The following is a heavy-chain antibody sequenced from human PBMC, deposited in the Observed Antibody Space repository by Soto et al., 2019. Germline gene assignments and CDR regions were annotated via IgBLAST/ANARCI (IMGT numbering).Heavy chain of an antibody. J-gene: IGHJ6*02. CDR1: GFTFDDYT. Sequence: GGSLRLSCAASGFTFDDYTMHWVRQAPGEGLEWVSLISWDGGSTYYADSVKGRFTISRDNSKNSLYLHMNSLRTEDTALYYCAKDAVAGTSLSGYYGMDVWGQGTTVTVSS. CDR2: ISWDGGST. D-gene: IGHD6-19*01. CDR3: AKDAVAGTSLSGYYGMDV. V-gene: IGHV3-43*01.